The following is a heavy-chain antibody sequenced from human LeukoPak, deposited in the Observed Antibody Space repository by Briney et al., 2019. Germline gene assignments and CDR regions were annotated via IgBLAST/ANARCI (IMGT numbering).Heavy chain of an antibody. J-gene: IGHJ6*03. CDR3: ARDYYDSSGYYYYYMDV. Sequence: SETLSLTCTVSGGSISSYYWSWIRQSPGKGLEWIGYIYYSGSTNYNPSLKSRVTISVDTSKNQFSLKLSSVTAADTAVYYCARDYYDSSGYYYYYMDVWGKGTTVTASS. CDR1: GGSISSYY. D-gene: IGHD3-22*01. CDR2: IYYSGST. V-gene: IGHV4-59*01.